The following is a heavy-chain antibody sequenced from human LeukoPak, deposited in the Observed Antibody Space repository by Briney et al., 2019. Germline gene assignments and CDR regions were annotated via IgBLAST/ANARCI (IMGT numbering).Heavy chain of an antibody. CDR2: MKQDGSEK. J-gene: IGHJ2*01. CDR1: GFTFSSHW. CDR3: ARGVPSTISGWFFDL. Sequence: GGSLRLSCAASGFTFSSHWMSWVRQAPGKGLEWVANMKQDGSEKFYVDSVKGRFTISRDNAYYSLYLQMNSLRAEDTAVYYCARGVPSTISGWFFDLWGRGTLVTVSS. D-gene: IGHD2-2*01. V-gene: IGHV3-7*04.